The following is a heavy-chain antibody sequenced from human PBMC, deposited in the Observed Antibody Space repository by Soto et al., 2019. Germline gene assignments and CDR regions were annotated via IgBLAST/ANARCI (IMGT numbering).Heavy chain of an antibody. V-gene: IGHV3-23*01. D-gene: IGHD3-22*01. CDR2: ISGSGGST. CDR3: AKADYYYDSSGYYYFDY. Sequence: PGGSLRLSCAASGFTFSSYAMSWVRQAPGKGLEWVSAISGSGGSTYYADSVKGRSTISRDNSKNTLYLQMNSLRAEDTAVYYCAKADYYYDSSGYYYFDYWGQGTLVTVSS. J-gene: IGHJ4*02. CDR1: GFTFSSYA.